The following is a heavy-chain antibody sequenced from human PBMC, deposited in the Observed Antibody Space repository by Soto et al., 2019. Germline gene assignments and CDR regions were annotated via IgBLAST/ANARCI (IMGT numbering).Heavy chain of an antibody. CDR1: GFTFGNYW. D-gene: IGHD1-1*01. Sequence: LRLSCAASGFTFGNYWMHWVRQAPGKGLVWVSRISDYGRINYADSVKDRFIISRDDAKSELYLQLNDLRAEDTAMYYCARGGLEPFDHWGQGALVTVSS. CDR2: ISDYGRI. V-gene: IGHV3-74*01. J-gene: IGHJ4*02. CDR3: ARGGLEPFDH.